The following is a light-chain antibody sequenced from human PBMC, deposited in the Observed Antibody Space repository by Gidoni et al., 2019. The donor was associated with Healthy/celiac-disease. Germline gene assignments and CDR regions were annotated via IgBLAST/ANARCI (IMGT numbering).Light chain of an antibody. Sequence: IQMTQSPSTLSASVGDRVTITCRASQSISSWLAWYQQKPGKAPKLLNYKASSLESGVPSRFSGSGSGTEFTLTISSLQPDDFATYYCQQYNSYWTFGQXTKVEIK. CDR2: KAS. V-gene: IGKV1-5*03. J-gene: IGKJ1*01. CDR1: QSISSW. CDR3: QQYNSYWT.